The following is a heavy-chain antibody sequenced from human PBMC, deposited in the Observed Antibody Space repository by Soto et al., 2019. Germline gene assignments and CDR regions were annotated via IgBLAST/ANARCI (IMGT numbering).Heavy chain of an antibody. CDR2: IYPGDSDT. Sequence: GESLKISCKGSGYSFTSYWIGWVRQMPGKGLEWMGIIYPGDSDTRYSPSFQGQVTISADKSISTAYLQWSSLKASDTAMYYCAKQTTMTRDAFDIWGQGTMVTVSS. V-gene: IGHV5-51*01. CDR3: AKQTTMTRDAFDI. J-gene: IGHJ3*02. CDR1: GYSFTSYW. D-gene: IGHD3-22*01.